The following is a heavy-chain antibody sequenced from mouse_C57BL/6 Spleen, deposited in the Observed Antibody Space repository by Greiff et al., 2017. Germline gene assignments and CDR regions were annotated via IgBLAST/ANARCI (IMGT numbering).Heavy chain of an antibody. D-gene: IGHD1-1*02. CDR1: GFTFSDYY. Sequence: EVKLMESGGGLVQPGGSLKLSCAASGFTFSDYYMYWVRQTPEKRLEWVAYISNGGGSTYYPDTVKGRFTISRDNAKNTLYLQMSRLKSEDTAMYYCARLLWGMDYWGQGTSVTVSS. CDR3: ARLLWGMDY. V-gene: IGHV5-12*01. J-gene: IGHJ4*01. CDR2: ISNGGGST.